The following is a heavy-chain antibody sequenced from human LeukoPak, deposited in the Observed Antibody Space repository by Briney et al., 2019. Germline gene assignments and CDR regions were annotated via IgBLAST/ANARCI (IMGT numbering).Heavy chain of an antibody. CDR2: INHSGST. CDR1: GGSFSGYY. Sequence: PSETLSLTCAVYGGSFSGYYWSWIRQPPGKGLEWIGEINHSGSTNYNPSLKSRVTISVDTSKNQFSLKLSSVTAADTAVYYCARVRGWLVRSYFDYWGQGTLVTVSS. J-gene: IGHJ4*02. CDR3: ARVRGWLVRSYFDY. V-gene: IGHV4-34*01. D-gene: IGHD6-19*01.